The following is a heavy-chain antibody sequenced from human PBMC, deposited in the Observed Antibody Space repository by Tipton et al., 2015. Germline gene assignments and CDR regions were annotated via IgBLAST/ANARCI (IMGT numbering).Heavy chain of an antibody. J-gene: IGHJ4*02. CDR1: SDSINKYY. Sequence: TLSLTCTVSSDSINKYYWSWIRQPPGKELEWIGYIQYSGSTNYNPSLKSRVTISLDMSRNQFSLKLSSLTAADTAVYYCARTGSCSCGSCYFSYFDYWGQGTPLTVSS. D-gene: IGHD2-15*01. CDR2: IQYSGST. V-gene: IGHV4-59*01. CDR3: ARTGSCSCGSCYFSYFDY.